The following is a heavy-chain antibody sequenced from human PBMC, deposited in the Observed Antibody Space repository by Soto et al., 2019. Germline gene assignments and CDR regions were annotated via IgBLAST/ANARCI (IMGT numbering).Heavy chain of an antibody. CDR2: ISGSGGST. J-gene: IGHJ4*02. Sequence: EVQLLESGGGLVQPGGSLRLSCAASGLTFRAFSMSWVRQPPGKGLEWVSGISGSGGSTYYADSVKGRFTISRDSSSNTLYLQMSSLRAEDTAVYYCAKSRGDSWYLYYYDYWAQGTLVTVSS. D-gene: IGHD5-12*01. CDR3: AKSRGDSWYLYYYDY. CDR1: GLTFRAFS. V-gene: IGHV3-23*01.